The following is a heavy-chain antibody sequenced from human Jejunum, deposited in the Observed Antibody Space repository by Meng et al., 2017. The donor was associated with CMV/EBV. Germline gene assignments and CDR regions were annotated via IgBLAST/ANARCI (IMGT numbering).Heavy chain of an antibody. Sequence: SNYAMNWVRQPPGKGLEWVSGISSSGDNTNYADSVKGRFTISRDNSQNTLDLQMNSLRAEDTAVYYCATPPRNYNSNWYTYSCAYWGQGTLVTVSS. CDR2: ISSSGDNT. V-gene: IGHV3-23*01. CDR3: ATPPRNYNSNWYTYSCAY. CDR1: SNYA. J-gene: IGHJ4*02. D-gene: IGHD6-13*01.